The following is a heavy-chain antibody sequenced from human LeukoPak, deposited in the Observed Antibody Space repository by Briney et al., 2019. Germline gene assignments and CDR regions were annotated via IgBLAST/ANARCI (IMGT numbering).Heavy chain of an antibody. CDR2: INAGNGNT. V-gene: IGHV1-3*01. Sequence: ASVKVSCKASGYIFISYAMHWVRQAPGQRLEWTGWINAGNGNTKYSQKFQGRVTITRDTSASTVYMELSSLRSEDTAVYYCARHRPRHGDTADYWGQGTLVTVSS. D-gene: IGHD5-18*01. CDR1: GYIFISYA. J-gene: IGHJ4*02. CDR3: ARHRPRHGDTADY.